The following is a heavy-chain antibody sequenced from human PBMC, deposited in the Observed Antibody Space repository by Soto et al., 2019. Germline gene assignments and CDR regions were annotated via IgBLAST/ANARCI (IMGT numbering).Heavy chain of an antibody. J-gene: IGHJ6*02. Sequence: QVQLVQSGAEVKKPGASVKVSCKASGYTFTSYYMHWVRQAPGQGLEWMGIINPSGGSTSYAQKCQGRVTMTRDTSTSTVYMELSSLRSEDTAVYYCARDGGRGWTDSSGWYFEEANYGMDVWGQGTTVTVSS. CDR3: ARDGGRGWTDSSGWYFEEANYGMDV. V-gene: IGHV1-46*01. CDR2: INPSGGST. D-gene: IGHD6-19*01. CDR1: GYTFTSYY.